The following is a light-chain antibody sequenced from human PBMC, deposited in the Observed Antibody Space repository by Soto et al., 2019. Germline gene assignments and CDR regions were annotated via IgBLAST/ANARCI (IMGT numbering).Light chain of an antibody. CDR2: GAS. CDR1: QSISISY. CDR3: QQYSNWPRT. V-gene: IGKV3-15*01. Sequence: EMVFTQAPGSLSLSPGEGATRSCRASQSISISYLAWYQQKPGQAPRLLISGASTRATGIPARFSGSGSGTEFTLTISSLQSEDFAVYSCQQYSNWPRTFGQGTKVDI. J-gene: IGKJ1*01.